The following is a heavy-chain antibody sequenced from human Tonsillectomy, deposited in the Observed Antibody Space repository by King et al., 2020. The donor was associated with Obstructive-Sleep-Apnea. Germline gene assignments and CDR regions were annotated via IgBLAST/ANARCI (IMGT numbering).Heavy chain of an antibody. V-gene: IGHV4-31*03. Sequence: MQLQESGPRLVKPSQTLSLTCTVSGGSITGYTYYWPWIRQHPGKGLEWIGYIDYSGTTYYRSSLRSRVTISVDTSKNQFSLNLSSVTAADTAVYYCAREDTTTFSFDPWGQGTLVTVSS. CDR3: AREDTTTFSFDP. CDR1: GGSITGYTYY. CDR2: IDYSGTT. J-gene: IGHJ5*02. D-gene: IGHD3-9*01.